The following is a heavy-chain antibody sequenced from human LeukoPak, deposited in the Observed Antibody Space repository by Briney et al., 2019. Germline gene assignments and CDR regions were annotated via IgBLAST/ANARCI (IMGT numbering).Heavy chain of an antibody. V-gene: IGHV4-34*01. D-gene: IGHD6-19*01. CDR1: GGSFSGYY. CDR2: INHSGST. Sequence: SETLSLTCAVYGGSFSGYYWSWIRQPPGKGLEWIGEINHSGSTNYNPSLKSRATISADTSKNQFSLKLSSVTAADTAVYYCARGYSSGWYGARNSHEYFQHWGQGTLVTVSS. J-gene: IGHJ1*01. CDR3: ARGYSSGWYGARNSHEYFQH.